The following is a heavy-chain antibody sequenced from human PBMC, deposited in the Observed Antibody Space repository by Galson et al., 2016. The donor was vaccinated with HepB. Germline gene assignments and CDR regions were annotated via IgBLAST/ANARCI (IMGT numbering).Heavy chain of an antibody. CDR3: AKVSRRGYALPYFDY. V-gene: IGHV3-23*01. D-gene: IGHD2-2*01. CDR2: ITRSGDAT. CDR1: GFSFSNSG. J-gene: IGHJ4*02. Sequence: GSLRLSCAASGFSFSNSGMSWVRQAPGRGLEWVSGITRSGDATHYADFVKGRFTISRDNSKNTLYLQMNSLRAEDTAVYYCAKVSRRGYALPYFDYWGQGTLITVSS.